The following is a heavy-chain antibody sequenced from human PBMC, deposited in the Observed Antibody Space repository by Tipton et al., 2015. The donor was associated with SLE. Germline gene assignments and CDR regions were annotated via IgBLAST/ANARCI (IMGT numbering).Heavy chain of an antibody. CDR3: ARGALGRFLGY. D-gene: IGHD3-3*01. CDR1: GGSFSGYY. Sequence: TLSLTCAVYGGSFSGYYWSWIRQPPGKGLEWIGEINHSGSTNYNPSLKSRVTISVDTSKNQFSLKLSSVTAADTAVYYCARGALGRFLGYWGQGTLVTVSS. CDR2: INHSGST. J-gene: IGHJ4*02. V-gene: IGHV4-34*01.